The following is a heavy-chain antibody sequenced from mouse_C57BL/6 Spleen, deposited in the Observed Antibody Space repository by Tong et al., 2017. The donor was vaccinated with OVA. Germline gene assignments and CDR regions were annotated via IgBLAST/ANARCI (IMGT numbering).Heavy chain of an antibody. V-gene: IGHV2-9*02. D-gene: IGHD4-1*01. CDR1: GFSLTSYG. J-gene: IGHJ1*01. CDR2: IWAGGST. CDR3: ARDPGGTGWYFDV. Sequence: VQLKESGPGLVAPSQSLSITCTVSGFSLTSYGVHWVRQPPGKGLEWLGVIWAGGSTNYNSALMSRLSISKDNSKSQVFLKMNRLQTDDTAMYYCARDPGGTGWYFDVWGAGTTVTVSS.